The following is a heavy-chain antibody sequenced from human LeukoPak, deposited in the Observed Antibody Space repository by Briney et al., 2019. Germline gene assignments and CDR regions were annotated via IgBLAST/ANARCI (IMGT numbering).Heavy chain of an antibody. CDR2: IYPGDSDT. Sequence: GESLKITCKGSGYTFSSYWIGWVRQMPGKGLEWMGIIYPGDSDTRYSPSLQGQVTISVDTSIGTAYLQWSSLKASDTAIYYCARQNDFRLDYWGQGTLVTVSS. CDR3: ARQNDFRLDY. J-gene: IGHJ4*02. CDR1: GYTFSSYW. V-gene: IGHV5-51*01. D-gene: IGHD3-3*01.